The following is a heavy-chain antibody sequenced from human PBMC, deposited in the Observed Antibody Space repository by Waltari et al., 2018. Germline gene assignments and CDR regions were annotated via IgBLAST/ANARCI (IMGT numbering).Heavy chain of an antibody. J-gene: IGHJ6*02. CDR2: RDHPSAVT. CDR1: GFKFDDYY. CDR3: ARDVKAWYGVRSFDGVDV. V-gene: IGHV1-2*02. Sequence: QVQLVQSGPEMKTPGASVRVSCKTFGFKFDDYYIYWVREAPRQGLEWGGWRDHPSAVTKVSHKCQGRVIMTRDTSSMTAFMEVRSLTSDDTAVYYCARDVKAWYGVRSFDGVDVWGQGTTVTVSS. D-gene: IGHD3-10*01.